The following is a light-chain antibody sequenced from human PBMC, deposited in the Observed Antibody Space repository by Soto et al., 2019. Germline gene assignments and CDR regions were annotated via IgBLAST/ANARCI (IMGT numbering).Light chain of an antibody. J-gene: IGKJ1*01. CDR3: QQRSNWPT. CDR1: QSVSRN. Sequence: EIVMRQSPATLSVSPGERATLSCRASQSVSRNLAWYQQKPGQAPRLLIYGASTRATGIPVRFSGSGSGTEFTLTISSLEPEDFAVYYCQQRSNWPTFGQGTKVDIK. V-gene: IGKV3-15*01. CDR2: GAS.